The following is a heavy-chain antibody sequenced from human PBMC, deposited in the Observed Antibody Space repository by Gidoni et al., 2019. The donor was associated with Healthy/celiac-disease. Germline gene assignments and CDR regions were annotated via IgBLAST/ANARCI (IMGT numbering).Heavy chain of an antibody. V-gene: IGHV3-49*05. J-gene: IGHJ4*02. Sequence: EVQLVESGGGLVKPGRSLRLPCKASGFTFGDYAMSWFRQAPGKGLESVGFIRSKAYGGTTEYAASVKGRFTISRDDSKIIAYLQMNSLKTEDTAVYYCTRDSPVAATRPPNYWGQGTLVTVSS. CDR2: IRSKAYGGTT. CDR3: TRDSPVAATRPPNY. D-gene: IGHD2-15*01. CDR1: GFTFGDYA.